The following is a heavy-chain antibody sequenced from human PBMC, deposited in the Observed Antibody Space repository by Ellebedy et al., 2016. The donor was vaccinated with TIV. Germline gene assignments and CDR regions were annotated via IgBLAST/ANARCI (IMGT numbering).Heavy chain of an antibody. CDR2: ISSIHNTK. D-gene: IGHD6-13*01. J-gene: IGHJ6*02. CDR3: ARVQYSSSWYVNYGMDV. V-gene: IGHV3-11*01. Sequence: GESLKISCAASGFTFSDYSISWIRQAPGKGLGWVSSISSIHNTKYSADSVKGRFTISRDNVKKSLYLQMNSLRAEDTAVYYCARVQYSSSWYVNYGMDVWGQGTTVTVSS. CDR1: GFTFSDYS.